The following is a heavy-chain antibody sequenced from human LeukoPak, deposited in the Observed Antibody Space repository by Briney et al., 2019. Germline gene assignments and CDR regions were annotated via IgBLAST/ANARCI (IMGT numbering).Heavy chain of an antibody. V-gene: IGHV1-3*01. CDR2: INAGNGNT. CDR3: ARGVGSGWYAAFDI. J-gene: IGHJ3*02. Sequence: GASVKVSCKASGYTFTSYGISWVRQAPGQRLEWMGWINAGNGNTKYSQKFQGRVTITRDTSASTAYMELSSLRSEDTAVYYCARGVGSGWYAAFDIWGQGTMVTVSS. CDR1: GYTFTSYG. D-gene: IGHD6-19*01.